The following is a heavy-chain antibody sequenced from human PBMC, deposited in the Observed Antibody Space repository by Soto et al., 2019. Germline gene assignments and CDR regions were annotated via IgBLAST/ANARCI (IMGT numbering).Heavy chain of an antibody. J-gene: IGHJ4*02. Sequence: EVLLVQSGGGLVQPGGSLRLSCVPSGLSVTSNYMAWVRQAPGKGLEWVSVIYSGSTTHHADSVKGRFTISRDSSSNTLYLQMSSLRVEDTALYYCARGYWVEGYGAGTYFDYWGQGTLVTVSS. CDR3: ARGYWVEGYGAGTYFDY. V-gene: IGHV3-66*01. CDR2: IYSGSTT. CDR1: GLSVTSNY. D-gene: IGHD2-15*01.